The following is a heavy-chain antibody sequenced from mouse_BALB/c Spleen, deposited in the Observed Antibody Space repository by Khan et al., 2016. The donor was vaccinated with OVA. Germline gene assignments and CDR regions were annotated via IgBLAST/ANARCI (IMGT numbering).Heavy chain of an antibody. D-gene: IGHD2-14*01. CDR2: INTYTGEP. V-gene: IGHV9-3-1*01. CDR1: GYTFTNYG. J-gene: IGHJ1*01. CDR3: ARMNYRYDRHFDV. Sequence: QIQLVQSGPELKKPGETVKISCKASGYTFTNYGMNWVKQAPGKGLKWMGWINTYTGEPTYGDDFKGRFAFSLETSANTAYLQINNLKNEDTATDFCARMNYRYDRHFDVWGAGTTVTVSS.